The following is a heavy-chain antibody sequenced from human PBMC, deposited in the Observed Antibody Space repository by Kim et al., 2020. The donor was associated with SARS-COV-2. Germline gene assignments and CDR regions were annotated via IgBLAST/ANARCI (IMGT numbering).Heavy chain of an antibody. CDR2: IYYRGNT. V-gene: IGHV4-31*03. Sequence: SETLSLTCTVAGDSINSGGYYWGWIRQHPGKGLEWIGYIYYRGNTYYNPSLESRVIISLDTSKNQISLHLTSVTAADTALYYCVRQAPRRPAYNYYGIDGWGQGTTVTVSS. J-gene: IGHJ6*02. CDR1: GDSINSGGYY. CDR3: VRQAPRRPAYNYYGIDG.